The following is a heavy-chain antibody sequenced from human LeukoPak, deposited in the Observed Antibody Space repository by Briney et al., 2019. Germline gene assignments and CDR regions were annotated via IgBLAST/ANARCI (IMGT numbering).Heavy chain of an antibody. CDR1: GFIFSSYA. J-gene: IGHJ4*02. Sequence: HPGGSLRLSCAASGFIFSSYAMSWVRQAPGKGLEWVSAISGSGGSTYYADSVKGRFTISRDNSKNTLYLQMNSLRAEDTAVYYCAKDNPAPFYGYSYGFDYWGQGTLVTVSS. CDR2: ISGSGGST. D-gene: IGHD5-18*01. CDR3: AKDNPAPFYGYSYGFDY. V-gene: IGHV3-23*01.